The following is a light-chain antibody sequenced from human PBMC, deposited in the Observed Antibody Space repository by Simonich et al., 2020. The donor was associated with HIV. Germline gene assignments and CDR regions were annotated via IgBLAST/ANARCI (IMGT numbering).Light chain of an antibody. CDR1: QSLLHSNGHNY. CDR2: LGS. J-gene: IGKJ3*01. CDR3: MQALQTPFT. V-gene: IGKV2-28*01. Sequence: DIVMTQSPLSLPVTPVEPASISCRSSQSLLHSNGHNYLDWYLQKPGQSPQLLIYLGSNRASGVPDRFSGSGSGTDFTLKISRVEAEDVGVYYCMQALQTPFTFGPGTKVDIK.